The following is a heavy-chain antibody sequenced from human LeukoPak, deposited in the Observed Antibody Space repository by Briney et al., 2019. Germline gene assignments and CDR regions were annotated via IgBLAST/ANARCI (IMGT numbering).Heavy chain of an antibody. V-gene: IGHV4-59*08. J-gene: IGHJ4*02. D-gene: IGHD3-9*01. CDR1: GGSISSYY. CDR3: ARQNFDILTGYYHFDY. Sequence: PSETLSLTCTVSGGSISSYYWSWIRQPPGKGLGWIGYIYYRGSTNYNPSLKSRVTISVDTSKNQFSLKLSSVTAADTAVYYCARQNFDILTGYYHFDYWGQGTLATVSS. CDR2: IYYRGST.